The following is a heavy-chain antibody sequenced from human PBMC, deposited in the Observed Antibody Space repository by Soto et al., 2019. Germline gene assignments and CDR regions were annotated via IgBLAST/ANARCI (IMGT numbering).Heavy chain of an antibody. Sequence: EVQQVESGGGLIQPGGSLRLSCVASGLTVSHDYMAWVRQAPEMGLEWVSILYTEGTTYYADSVKGRFTISRDSSKNTLFLQMDSLRAEDTAVYYCVRPRPSGENYGMDVWGQGTTVTVSS. J-gene: IGHJ6*02. CDR2: LYTEGTT. CDR1: GLTVSHDY. V-gene: IGHV3-53*01. D-gene: IGHD3-16*01. CDR3: VRPRPSGENYGMDV.